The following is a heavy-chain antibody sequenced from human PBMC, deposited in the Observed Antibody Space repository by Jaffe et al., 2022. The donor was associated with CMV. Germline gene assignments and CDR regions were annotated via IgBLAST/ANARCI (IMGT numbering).Heavy chain of an antibody. Sequence: QVQLVESGGGVVQPGRSLRLSCAASGFTFSSYGMHWVRQAPGKGLEWVAVMWYDGSHKYYVDSVKGRFTISRDNSKNTLDLQMNSLRAEDTAIYYCARDRDFWSGYNAFDLWGQGTMVTVSS. CDR1: GFTFSSYG. CDR2: MWYDGSHK. J-gene: IGHJ3*01. D-gene: IGHD3-3*01. CDR3: ARDRDFWSGYNAFDL. V-gene: IGHV3-33*01.